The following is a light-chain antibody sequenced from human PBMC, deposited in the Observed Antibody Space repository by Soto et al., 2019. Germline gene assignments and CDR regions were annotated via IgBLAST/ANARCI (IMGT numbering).Light chain of an antibody. J-gene: IGKJ1*01. V-gene: IGKV1-5*03. CDR3: QHYNTYQWT. CDR2: KAS. Sequence: DIQMTQSPSALSGSVGDRVTSTCRASQTISSWLAWYQQKPGKAPKLLIYKASTLESGVPSRFSGSGSGTEFTLTISSLQPGDFATYYCQHYNTYQWTFGQGTKVDIK. CDR1: QTISSW.